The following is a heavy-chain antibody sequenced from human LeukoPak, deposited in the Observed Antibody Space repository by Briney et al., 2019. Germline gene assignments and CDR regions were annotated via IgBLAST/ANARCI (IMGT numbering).Heavy chain of an antibody. CDR3: SKWKAIVLVPAATSPIDY. CDR2: IRGSGSST. Sequence: PGGSLRLSCEASGFTFSRYGMSWVRQAPGKGLEWVSAIRGSGSSTYYADSVKGRFTISRDNSKNTLYLQMNSLRAEDTAVYYCSKWKAIVLVPAATSPIDYWGQGTLVTVSS. V-gene: IGHV3-23*01. CDR1: GFTFSRYG. D-gene: IGHD2-2*01. J-gene: IGHJ4*02.